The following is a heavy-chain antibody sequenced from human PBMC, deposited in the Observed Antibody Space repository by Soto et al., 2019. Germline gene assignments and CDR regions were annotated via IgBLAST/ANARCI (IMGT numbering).Heavy chain of an antibody. CDR1: GDSISTFY. V-gene: IGHV4-59*01. CDR3: ARGRTVRNHAYHSSDYFYFFDD. CDR2: VYYTGIT. J-gene: IGHJ4*02. D-gene: IGHD3-22*01. Sequence: PSETLSLTCTVSGDSISTFYWGWMRQSPGKELEWIGYVYYTGITNYNPSLKSRVTISVDRSKNQFSLKLTSANAADTAVYYCARGRTVRNHAYHSSDYFYFFDDWGQGPKLTV.